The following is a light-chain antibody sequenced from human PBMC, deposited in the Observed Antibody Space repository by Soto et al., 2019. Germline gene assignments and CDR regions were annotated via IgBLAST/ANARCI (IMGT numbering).Light chain of an antibody. J-gene: IGKJ5*01. CDR3: QHSYSNFPIT. V-gene: IGKV1-39*01. CDR1: QSISSY. CDR2: AAS. Sequence: DIQMTQSPSSLSASVGDRVTITCRASQSISSYLNWYRQKPGKAPKLLIYAASSLQSGVPSRFSGSGSGTDFTLAISSLQPEDFATYFCQHSYSNFPITFGQGTRLEIK.